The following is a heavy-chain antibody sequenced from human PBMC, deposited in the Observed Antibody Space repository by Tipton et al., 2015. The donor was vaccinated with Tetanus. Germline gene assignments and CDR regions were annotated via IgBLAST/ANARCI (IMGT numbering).Heavy chain of an antibody. Sequence: SLRLSCAASGFIFSSYGIHWVRQAPGKELEWVAVSWYDGTDQYYADSVKGRFTLSRDTSKNTLYLEMNILRAEDTALYYCAREADCSGGSCFSGDFDNWGQGTQVTVSS. D-gene: IGHD2-15*01. J-gene: IGHJ4*02. CDR2: SWYDGTDQ. CDR1: GFIFSSYG. CDR3: AREADCSGGSCFSGDFDN. V-gene: IGHV3-33*01.